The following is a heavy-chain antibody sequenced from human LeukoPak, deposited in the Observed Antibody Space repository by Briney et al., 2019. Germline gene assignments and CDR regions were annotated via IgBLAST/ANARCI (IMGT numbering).Heavy chain of an antibody. D-gene: IGHD3-3*01. Sequence: SETLSLTCTVSGGSISSSSYYWGWIRQPPGKGLEWIGSIYYSGSPYYNPSLKSRVTIPVDTSKNQFSLKLSSVTAADTAVYYCARHSAYYDFWIGYSTFVYWGQRTLVTDSS. J-gene: IGHJ4*02. V-gene: IGHV4-39*01. CDR2: IYYSGSP. CDR3: ARHSAYYDFWIGYSTFVY. CDR1: GGSISSSSYY.